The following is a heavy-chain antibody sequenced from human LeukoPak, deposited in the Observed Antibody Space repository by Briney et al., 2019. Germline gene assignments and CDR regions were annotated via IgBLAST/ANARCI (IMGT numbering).Heavy chain of an antibody. CDR1: GYSISSGYY. Sequence: PSETLSLTCTVSGYSISSGYYWGWIRQPPGKGLEWIGTIFHTGTTHYNPSLKSRVTISVDTSKNHFSLKLSSVTAADTAVYYCARDYCRTTACPFDYWGQGALVTVSS. D-gene: IGHD1-7*01. CDR2: IFHTGTT. CDR3: ARDYCRTTACPFDY. V-gene: IGHV4-38-2*02. J-gene: IGHJ4*02.